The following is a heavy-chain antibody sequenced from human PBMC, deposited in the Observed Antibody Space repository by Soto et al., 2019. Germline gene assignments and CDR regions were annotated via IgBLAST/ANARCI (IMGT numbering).Heavy chain of an antibody. V-gene: IGHV1-69*12. Sequence: QVQLVQSGAEVKRPASSMNVSCKASGGTFARFTFIWVRQAHGQGLEWMGAIIPFFGAKSYSERLQGRGAFTADDSTGTVYMALCRLRPEDTANYYCAISNIRGATADTWGQGTLITVS. J-gene: IGHJ5*02. D-gene: IGHD3-10*01. CDR2: IIPFFGAK. CDR3: AISNIRGATADT. CDR1: GGTFARFT.